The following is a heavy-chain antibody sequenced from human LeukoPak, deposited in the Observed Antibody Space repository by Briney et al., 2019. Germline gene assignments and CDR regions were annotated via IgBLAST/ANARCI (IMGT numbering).Heavy chain of an antibody. J-gene: IGHJ4*02. D-gene: IGHD6-19*01. Sequence: PGGSLRLSCAASGFTVSSNYMSWVRQAPGKGLEWVSVIYSGNITYYADSVKGRFTISRDNSKNTLYLQMNSLRAEDTAVYYCAKAGYSSGGGFDYWGQGTLVTVSS. CDR3: AKAGYSSGGGFDY. CDR1: GFTVSSNY. CDR2: IYSGNIT. V-gene: IGHV3-53*05.